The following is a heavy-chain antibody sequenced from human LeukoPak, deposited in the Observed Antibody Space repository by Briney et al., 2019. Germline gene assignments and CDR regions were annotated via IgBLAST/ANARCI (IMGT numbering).Heavy chain of an antibody. Sequence: SETLSVTCTVPGGSISSHYWSWVRQPPGKGLGWVGYIYFSGSTSYSPSLKSRVTISVDTSKTQVSLKLSSVTAADTAVYYCAREDRSGGATRHYYYYMDVWGKGTTVTVSS. D-gene: IGHD1-14*01. CDR3: AREDRSGGATRHYYYYMDV. J-gene: IGHJ6*03. CDR2: IYFSGST. V-gene: IGHV4-59*11. CDR1: GGSISSHY.